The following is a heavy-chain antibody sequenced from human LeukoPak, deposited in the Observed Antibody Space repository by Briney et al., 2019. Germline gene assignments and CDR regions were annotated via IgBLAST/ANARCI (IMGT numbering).Heavy chain of an antibody. CDR3: ARRQGCSSTSCPPDY. D-gene: IGHD2-2*01. CDR1: GYRFTTYW. Sequence: GESLKISCRGSGYRFTTYWIGWVRQMPGKGLGWMGIIYPGDSDTRYTPSFQGQVTMSADKSINTAYLQWSSLKASDTAMYYCARRQGCSSTSCPPDYWGQGTLVTVSP. V-gene: IGHV5-51*01. CDR2: IYPGDSDT. J-gene: IGHJ4*02.